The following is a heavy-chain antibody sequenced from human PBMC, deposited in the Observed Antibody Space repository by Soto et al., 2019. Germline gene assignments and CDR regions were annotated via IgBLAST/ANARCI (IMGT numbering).Heavy chain of an antibody. J-gene: IGHJ4*02. CDR3: ATFAGDFDY. CDR1: GFTFSSYS. CDR2: ISSSSSTI. V-gene: IGHV3-48*01. D-gene: IGHD2-8*02. Sequence: GGSLRLSCAASGFTFSSYSMNWVRQAPGKGLEWVSYISSSSSTIYYADSVKGRFTISRDNAKNSLYLQMNSLRAEDTTVYYCATFAGDFDYWGQGTLVTVSS.